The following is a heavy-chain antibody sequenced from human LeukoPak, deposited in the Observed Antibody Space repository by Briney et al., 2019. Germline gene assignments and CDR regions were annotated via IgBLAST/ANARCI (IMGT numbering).Heavy chain of an antibody. CDR1: GFTFRSYA. CDR3: GRSGLGLVTITD. CDR2: ISYDGSNK. J-gene: IGHJ4*02. D-gene: IGHD5-12*01. Sequence: GGSLRLSCAASGFTFRSYAMHWVRQAPGKGLEWVAVISYDGSNKYDADSVKGRFTISRDNSKNTLYLQMKSLRAEDTAVYYCGRSGLGLVTITDWGQGTLVTVSS. V-gene: IGHV3-30-3*01.